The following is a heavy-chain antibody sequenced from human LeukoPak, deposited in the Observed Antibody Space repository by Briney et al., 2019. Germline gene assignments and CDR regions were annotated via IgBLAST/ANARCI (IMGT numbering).Heavy chain of an antibody. CDR1: GGSISSSSYY. CDR2: IYYSGST. Sequence: SETLSLTCTVSGGSISSSSYYSAWIRQSPGKGLEWIGTIYYSGSTYYSPSLRSRVTISVDTSKNQFSLKLRSVTAGDTAVYYCARFSPDYYDNKKYFDHWGQGTLVTVSS. J-gene: IGHJ4*02. V-gene: IGHV4-39*01. D-gene: IGHD3-22*01. CDR3: ARFSPDYYDNKKYFDH.